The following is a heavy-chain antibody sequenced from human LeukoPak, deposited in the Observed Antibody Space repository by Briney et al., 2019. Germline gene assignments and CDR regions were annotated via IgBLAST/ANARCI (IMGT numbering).Heavy chain of an antibody. CDR3: ASPPPYCSGGSCYAFDI. Sequence: PSETLSLACTVSGGSISSGGHYWGWIRQQPGKGLEWIGYIYYSGSTYYNPSLKSRVTISVDTSKNQFSLKLSSVTAADTAVYYCASPPPYCSGGSCYAFDIWGQGTTVTVSS. CDR1: GGSISSGGHY. D-gene: IGHD2-15*01. CDR2: IYYSGST. J-gene: IGHJ3*02. V-gene: IGHV4-31*03.